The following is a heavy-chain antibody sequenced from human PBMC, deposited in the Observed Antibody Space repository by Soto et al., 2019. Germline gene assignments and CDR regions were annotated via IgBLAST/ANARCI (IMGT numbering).Heavy chain of an antibody. CDR3: ARCSGGSYDYYYYYMDV. D-gene: IGHD2-15*01. CDR1: GYSFTSYW. Sequence: GESLKISCQGSGYSFTSYWIGWVRQMPGKGLEWMGIIYPGDSDTRYSPSFQGQVTISADKSISTAYLQWSSLKASDTAMYYCARCSGGSYDYYYYYMDVWGKGTTVTVSS. CDR2: IYPGDSDT. V-gene: IGHV5-51*01. J-gene: IGHJ6*03.